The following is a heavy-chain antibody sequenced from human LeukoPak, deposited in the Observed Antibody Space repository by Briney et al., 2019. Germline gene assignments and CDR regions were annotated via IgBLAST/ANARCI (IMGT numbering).Heavy chain of an antibody. CDR3: ARVERGYSYGYVSYYYYMDV. CDR2: ISAYNGNT. CDR1: GYTFTSYG. J-gene: IGHJ6*03. V-gene: IGHV1-18*01. D-gene: IGHD5-18*01. Sequence: ASVKVSCKASGYTFTSYGISWVRQAPGQGLEWMGWISAYNGNTNYAQKLQGRVTMTTDTSTSTAYMELRSLRSDDTAVYYCARVERGYSYGYVSYYYYMDVWGKGTTVTVSS.